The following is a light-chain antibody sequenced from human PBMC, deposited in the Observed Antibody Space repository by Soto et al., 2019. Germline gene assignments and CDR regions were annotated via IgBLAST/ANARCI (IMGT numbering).Light chain of an antibody. J-gene: IGKJ5*01. CDR1: QNIWRL. Sequence: DLQMTQSPSSVSASVGDRVTITCRASQNIWRLLAWYQQKTGKAPELLIYDASSLQSGVPQRFSGSGSGTDFNLTISRLQPEDFATCYCEKAGSFPITCGQGTRLEIK. CDR3: EKAGSFPIT. CDR2: DAS. V-gene: IGKV1-12*01.